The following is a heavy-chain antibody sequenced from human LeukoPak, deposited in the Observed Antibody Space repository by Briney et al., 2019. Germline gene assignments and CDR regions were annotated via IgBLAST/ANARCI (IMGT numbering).Heavy chain of an antibody. D-gene: IGHD3-10*01. CDR2: MYYSGST. CDR3: AREMRSPRGGFDY. Sequence: SETLSLTCTVSSGSISSSSYYWGWIRQPPGMGLEWIGSMYYSGSTYYNPSLKSRVPISVATSKSQFSLRLSSVTAADAAVYYCAREMRSPRGGFDYWDQGTLVTVSS. CDR1: SGSISSSSYY. V-gene: IGHV4-39*07. J-gene: IGHJ4*02.